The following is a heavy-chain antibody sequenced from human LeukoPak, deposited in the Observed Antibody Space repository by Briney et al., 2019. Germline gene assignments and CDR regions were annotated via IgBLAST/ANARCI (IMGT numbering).Heavy chain of an antibody. J-gene: IGHJ4*02. CDR3: VRGHAVADRE. CDR1: GGSLTAHY. D-gene: IGHD6-19*01. Sequence: SEPLSHTRTVSGGSLTAHYSSRIGKPPGRGVEWIGYIFFSGSTSYNPSLKSRVTMSMDTSKSQLSLRLRSVTAADTAVYYCVRGHAVADREWGQGTLVIVSS. CDR2: IFFSGST. V-gene: IGHV4-59*11.